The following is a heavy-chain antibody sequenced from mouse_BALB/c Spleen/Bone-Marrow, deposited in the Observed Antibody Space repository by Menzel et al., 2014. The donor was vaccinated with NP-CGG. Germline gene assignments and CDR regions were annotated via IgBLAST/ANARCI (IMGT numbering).Heavy chain of an antibody. CDR3: ARLGYYRAMDY. J-gene: IGHJ4*01. CDR2: INPDSSTI. CDR1: GFDFSRYW. Sequence: EVQRVESGGGLVQPGGSLKLSCAASGFDFSRYWMSWVRQAPGKGLEWIGEINPDSSTINYTPSLKDKFIISRDNAKNTLYLQMSKVRSEDTALYYCARLGYYRAMDYWGQGTSVTVSS. V-gene: IGHV4-1*02. D-gene: IGHD2-14*01.